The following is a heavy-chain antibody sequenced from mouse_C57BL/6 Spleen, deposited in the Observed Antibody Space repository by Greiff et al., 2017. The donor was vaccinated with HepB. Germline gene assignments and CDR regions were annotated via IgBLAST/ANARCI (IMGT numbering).Heavy chain of an antibody. Sequence: VQLQLSGPELVKPGASVKISCKASGYSFTGYYMNWVKQSPEKSLEWIGEINPSTGGTTYNQKFKAKATLTVDKSSSTAYMQLKSLTSEDSAVYYCAFYYDYDKGPMDYWGQGTSVTVSS. CDR2: INPSTGGT. V-gene: IGHV1-42*01. CDR1: GYSFTGYY. J-gene: IGHJ4*01. CDR3: AFYYDYDKGPMDY. D-gene: IGHD2-4*01.